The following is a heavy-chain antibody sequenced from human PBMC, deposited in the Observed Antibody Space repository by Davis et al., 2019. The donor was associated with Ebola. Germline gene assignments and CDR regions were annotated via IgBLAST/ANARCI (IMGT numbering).Heavy chain of an antibody. J-gene: IGHJ4*01. CDR2: IFHTGSP. D-gene: IGHD1-26*01. Sequence: SETLSLTCTVSGGSISSGGYYWSWIRQHPGKGLEWIGYIFHTGSPYYSPSLKSRITLSVDASNNQFSLKLNSVTAADTAIYYCARGTSLPTYYFDYWGQEPWSPSPQ. V-gene: IGHV4-31*03. CDR1: GGSISSGGYY. CDR3: ARGTSLPTYYFDY.